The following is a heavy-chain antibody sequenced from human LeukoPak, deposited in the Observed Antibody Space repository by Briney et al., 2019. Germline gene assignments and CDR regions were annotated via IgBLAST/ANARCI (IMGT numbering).Heavy chain of an antibody. V-gene: IGHV3-9*01. CDR3: AKAAKEMATILYYFDY. D-gene: IGHD5-24*01. Sequence: PGGSLRLSCAASGFNFDDYAMPWVRHAPGKGLEWVSSISWNSGSIGYANSVKGRFTISRDNAKNSLYLQMNSLRAEDTALYYCAKAAKEMATILYYFDYWGQGTLVTVSS. CDR1: GFNFDDYA. J-gene: IGHJ4*02. CDR2: ISWNSGSI.